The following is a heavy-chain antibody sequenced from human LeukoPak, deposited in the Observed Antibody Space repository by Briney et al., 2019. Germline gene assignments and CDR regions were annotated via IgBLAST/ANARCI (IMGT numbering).Heavy chain of an antibody. CDR2: ISAYNGNT. V-gene: IGHV1-18*01. CDR3: AGTSPVWRWLQLGGSGDAFDI. D-gene: IGHD5-12*01. Sequence: ASVKVSCKASGYTFTSYGISWVRQAPGQGPEWMGWISAYNGNTNYAQKLQGRVTMTTDTSTSTAYMELRSLRSDDTAVYYCAGTSPVWRWLQLGGSGDAFDIWGQGTMVTVSS. J-gene: IGHJ3*02. CDR1: GYTFTSYG.